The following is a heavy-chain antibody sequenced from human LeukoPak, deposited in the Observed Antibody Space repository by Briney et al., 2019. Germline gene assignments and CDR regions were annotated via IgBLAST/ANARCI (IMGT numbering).Heavy chain of an antibody. CDR1: GGSLSTSNW. Sequence: KSSETLSLTCAVTGGSLSTSNWWTWVRQFPGKGLEWIGEIHHSGSTNYDPSLKSRVTISVDKFKNQFSLKLSSVTAADTAVYYCARPPDISPQAFDVWGQGTMVTVSS. CDR2: IHHSGST. CDR3: ARPPDISPQAFDV. V-gene: IGHV4-4*02. D-gene: IGHD2-15*01. J-gene: IGHJ3*01.